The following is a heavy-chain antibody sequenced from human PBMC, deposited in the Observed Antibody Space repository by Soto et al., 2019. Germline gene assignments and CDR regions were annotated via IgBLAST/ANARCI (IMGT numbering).Heavy chain of an antibody. CDR2: TRNKVYSYTT. CDR3: ASSWGEHRYFAY. V-gene: IGHV3-72*01. J-gene: IGHJ4*02. D-gene: IGHD3-16*01. Sequence: EVQLVESGGGLVQPGGSLRLSCAASGFSVSDQYIDWVRQAPGKGLEWIGRTRNKVYSYTTEYPASVKGRFTISRDDSQNSLFLQMDSLKTEDTAVYFCASSWGEHRYFAYGGQGTLVTVSS. CDR1: GFSVSDQY.